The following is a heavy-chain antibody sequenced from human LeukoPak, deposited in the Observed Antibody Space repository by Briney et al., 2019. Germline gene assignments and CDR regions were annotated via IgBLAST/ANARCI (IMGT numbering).Heavy chain of an antibody. Sequence: GGSLRLSCAASGFTFSSYWMNWFRQAPGKGLEGVANIKQDGSEKYYVDSVKGRFTISRDNAKNSLYLQMNSLRAEDTAVYYCARDRNTFGVDYWGQGTLVTVSS. V-gene: IGHV3-7*01. J-gene: IGHJ4*02. CDR1: GFTFSSYW. CDR3: ARDRNTFGVDY. CDR2: IKQDGSEK. D-gene: IGHD3-10*01.